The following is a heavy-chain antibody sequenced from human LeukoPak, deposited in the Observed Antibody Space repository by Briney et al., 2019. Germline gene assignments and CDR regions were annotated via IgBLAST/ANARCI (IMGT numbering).Heavy chain of an antibody. CDR2: ISYDGSNK. J-gene: IGHJ4*02. V-gene: IGHV3-30-3*01. Sequence: GGSLRLSCAASGFALSSYAMPWVRQAPGKGLEWVAVISYDGSNKYYADSVKGRFTISRDNSKNTLYLQMNSLRAEDTAVYYCARETAAGTYFDYWGQGTLVTVSS. CDR3: ARETAAGTYFDY. CDR1: GFALSSYA. D-gene: IGHD6-13*01.